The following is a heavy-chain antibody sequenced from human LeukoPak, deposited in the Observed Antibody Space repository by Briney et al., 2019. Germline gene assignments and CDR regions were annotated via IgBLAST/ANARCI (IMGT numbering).Heavy chain of an antibody. J-gene: IGHJ4*02. CDR2: ISPNNGGT. V-gene: IGHV1-2*06. D-gene: IGHD1-26*01. CDR3: ASQNMEWELLAFDY. CDR1: GYTFTVYY. Sequence: ASVKVSCKASGYTFTVYYMHWLRQAPGQGLEWMGRISPNNGGTNYAQNFQGRVTMTRDTSISTAYMELSSLISDDTAVYYCASQNMEWELLAFDYWGQGTLVTVSS.